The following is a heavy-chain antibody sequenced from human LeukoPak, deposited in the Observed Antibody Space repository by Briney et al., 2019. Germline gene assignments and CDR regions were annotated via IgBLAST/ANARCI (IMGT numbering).Heavy chain of an antibody. J-gene: IGHJ4*02. V-gene: IGHV4-34*01. CDR3: ARSYGDYKY. CDR2: INHSGST. Sequence: PSETLSLTCAVHGGSFSGYYWSWIRQPPGKGLEWIGEINHSGSTHDNPPLKSPVTLSVHTTKQPFPLKLSSVTAADTAVYYCARSYGDYKYWGQGTLVTVSS. CDR1: GGSFSGYY. D-gene: IGHD4-17*01.